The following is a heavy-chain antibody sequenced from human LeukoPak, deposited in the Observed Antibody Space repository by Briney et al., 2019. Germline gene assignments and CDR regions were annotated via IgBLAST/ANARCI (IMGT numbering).Heavy chain of an antibody. D-gene: IGHD2-2*01. Sequence: KPSQTLSLTCTVSGGSISSGGYYWSWIRQHPGKGLEWIGYIYYSGSTYYNPSLKSRVTISVDTSKNQFSLKLSSVTAADTAVYYCAREGPHQRYCSSTSCFYYYYMDVWGKGTTVTVSS. J-gene: IGHJ6*03. CDR3: AREGPHQRYCSSTSCFYYYYMDV. CDR2: IYYSGST. CDR1: GGSISSGGYY. V-gene: IGHV4-31*03.